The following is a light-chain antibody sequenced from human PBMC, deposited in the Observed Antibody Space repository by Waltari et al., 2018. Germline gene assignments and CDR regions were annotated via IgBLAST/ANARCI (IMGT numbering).Light chain of an antibody. Sequence: QPSLTQPSYVSGSPGPPITISCNETSSHVGTYYLASWYQQHPGKAPNLMIYEVSKRPSGVSNRFSGSKSGNTASLTISGLQAEDEADYYCCSYAGSSTHYVFGTGTKVTVL. CDR1: SSHVGTYYL. V-gene: IGLV2-23*02. CDR2: EVS. J-gene: IGLJ1*01. CDR3: CSYAGSSTHYV.